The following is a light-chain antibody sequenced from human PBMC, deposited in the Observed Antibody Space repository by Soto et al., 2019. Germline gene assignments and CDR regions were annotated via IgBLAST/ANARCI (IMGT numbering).Light chain of an antibody. CDR1: QSVSSNF. J-gene: IGKJ4*01. CDR3: QQYGTSPVT. Sequence: EIVLTQSPGTLSLSPGERATLSCRAGQSVSSNFLAWYQQKPGQAPRLLIYGASSRATGIPDRFSGSGSGTDFTLTITRLEPEDFAVYFGQQYGTSPVTFGGGTKVESK. CDR2: GAS. V-gene: IGKV3-20*01.